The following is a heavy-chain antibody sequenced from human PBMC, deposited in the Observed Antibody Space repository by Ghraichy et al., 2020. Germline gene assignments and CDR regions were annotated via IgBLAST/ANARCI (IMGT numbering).Heavy chain of an antibody. CDR1: GYTFSSFG. D-gene: IGHD3-3*01. V-gene: IGHV1-18*01. Sequence: ASVKVSCKASGYTFSSFGISWVRQAPGQGLEWMGWISAYNGNTNYAQKLQGRVTMTKDTSTSTAYMELRSLRSDDTAVYYCARTKQTYYDFWSGYYFDYWGQGTLVTVSS. J-gene: IGHJ4*02. CDR3: ARTKQTYYDFWSGYYFDY. CDR2: ISAYNGNT.